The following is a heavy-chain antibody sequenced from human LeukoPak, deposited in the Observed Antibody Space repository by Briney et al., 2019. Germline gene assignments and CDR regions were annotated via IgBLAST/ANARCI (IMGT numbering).Heavy chain of an antibody. D-gene: IGHD5-18*01. Sequence: GGSLRLSCAASGFTFSSYGMHWVRQAPGKGLEWVAVISYDGSNKYYADSVKGRFTISRDNSKNTLYLQMNSLRAEDTAVYYCARARTAMVISSDYWGQGTLVTVSS. CDR3: ARARTAMVISSDY. CDR1: GFTFSSYG. J-gene: IGHJ4*02. V-gene: IGHV3-30*03. CDR2: ISYDGSNK.